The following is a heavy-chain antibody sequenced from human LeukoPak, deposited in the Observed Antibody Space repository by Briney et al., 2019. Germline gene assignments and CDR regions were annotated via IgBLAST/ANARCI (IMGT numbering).Heavy chain of an antibody. CDR1: VGTFSSYA. CDR3: ARGLHYYYYYYYMDV. CDR2: IIPIFGTA. Sequence: GASVKVSCKASVGTFSSYAIRWVRQAPGQGLEWMGGIIPIFGTANYAQKFQGRVTITTDESTSTAYMELSSLRSEDTAVYYCARGLHYYYYYYYMDVWGKGTTVTVSS. V-gene: IGHV1-69*05. D-gene: IGHD4-11*01. J-gene: IGHJ6*03.